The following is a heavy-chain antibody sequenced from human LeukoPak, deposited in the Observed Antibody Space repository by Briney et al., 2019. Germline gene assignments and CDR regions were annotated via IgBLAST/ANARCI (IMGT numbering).Heavy chain of an antibody. CDR2: ISGSGGST. J-gene: IGHJ4*02. CDR1: GFTFSTYD. V-gene: IGHV3-23*01. Sequence: GGSLRLSCAGSGFTFSTYDMNWVRQAPGKGLEWVSVISGSGGSTTFADSVKGRFTISRDNSKNTLYLQMNSLRAEDTAVYYCAKGHDYEISTGFAHYFDNWGQGTLVTVSS. CDR3: AKGHDYEISTGFAHYFDN. D-gene: IGHD3-9*01.